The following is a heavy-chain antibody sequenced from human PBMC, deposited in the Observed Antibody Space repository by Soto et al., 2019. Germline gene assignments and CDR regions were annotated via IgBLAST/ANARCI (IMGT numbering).Heavy chain of an antibody. V-gene: IGHV1-46*01. J-gene: IGHJ5*02. D-gene: IGHD6-19*01. CDR2: INPSGGST. Sequence: APAKACSKARGGTISSYALSWVRQAPGQRLERIGIINPSGGSTIYAQKFQGRVTMTRDMSTSTVYMELSSLRSEDTAVYYCVCGAIGVAGQPDNWFDPWGQGTLVTVPS. CDR3: VCGAIGVAGQPDNWFDP. CDR1: GGTISSYA.